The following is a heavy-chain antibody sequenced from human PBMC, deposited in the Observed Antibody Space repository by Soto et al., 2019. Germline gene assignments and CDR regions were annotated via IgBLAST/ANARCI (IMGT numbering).Heavy chain of an antibody. J-gene: IGHJ4*02. D-gene: IGHD3-9*01. CDR3: ARGPRYYDILTGYKY. CDR2: INHSGST. Sequence: SETLSLTCAVYGGSFSGYYWSWIRQPPGKGLEWIGEINHSGSTNYNPSLKSRVTISVDTSKNQFSLKLSSVTAADTAVYYCARGPRYYDILTGYKYWGQGTLVTVSS. CDR1: GGSFSGYY. V-gene: IGHV4-34*01.